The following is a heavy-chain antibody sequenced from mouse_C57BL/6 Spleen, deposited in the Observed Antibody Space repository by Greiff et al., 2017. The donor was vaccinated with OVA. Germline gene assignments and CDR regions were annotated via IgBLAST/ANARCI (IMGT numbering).Heavy chain of an antibody. CDR1: GYTFTDYE. Sequence: QVQLQQSGAELVRPGASVTLSCKASGYTFTDYEMHWVQQTPVHGLEWIGAIDPETGGTAYTQKFKGKAILTADKSSSTAYMELRSLTSEDSAVYYCTRGGAMDYWGQGTSVTVSS. CDR3: TRGGAMDY. V-gene: IGHV1-15*01. J-gene: IGHJ4*01. CDR2: IDPETGGT.